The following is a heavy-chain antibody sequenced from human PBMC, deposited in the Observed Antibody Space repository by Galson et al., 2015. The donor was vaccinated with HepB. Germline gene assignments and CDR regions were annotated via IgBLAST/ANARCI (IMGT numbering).Heavy chain of an antibody. CDR3: ARDLGPYYESSRSVY. V-gene: IGHV1-18*04. Sequence: SVKVSCKASGYTFTSYGISWVRQAPGQGLEWMGWISAYNGNTNYAQKLQGRVTMTTDTSTSTAYVELRSLRSDDTAVYYCARDLGPYYESSRSVYWGQGTLVSVSS. D-gene: IGHD3-22*01. CDR2: ISAYNGNT. CDR1: GYTFTSYG. J-gene: IGHJ4*02.